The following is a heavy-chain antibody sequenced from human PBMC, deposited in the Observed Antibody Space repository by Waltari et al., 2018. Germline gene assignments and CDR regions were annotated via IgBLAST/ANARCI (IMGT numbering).Heavy chain of an antibody. CDR1: GFSFSSQN. CDR2: IFTTGTSM. Sequence: EVHLVESGGGLVKPGGSLRLSCAASGFSFSSQNLNWVRQAPGKGLEWVSSIFTTGTSMYYADSVKGRFTISRDNANNLLYLHMNSLRAEDTALYYCAKDSSAAFSTSSLDSWGQGTLVTVSS. J-gene: IGHJ4*02. V-gene: IGHV3-21*01. D-gene: IGHD2-2*01. CDR3: AKDSSAAFSTSSLDS.